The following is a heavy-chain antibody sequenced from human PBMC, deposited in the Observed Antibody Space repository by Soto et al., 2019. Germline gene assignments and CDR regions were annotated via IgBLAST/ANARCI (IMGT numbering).Heavy chain of an antibody. CDR3: AMSDGPYWYYGIDV. V-gene: IGHV1-69*01. CDR2: IIPLLGST. J-gene: IGHJ6*02. D-gene: IGHD2-8*02. CDR1: GGPFSSQA. Sequence: QVQVEQSGAEVKKPGSSLIVSCKTSGGPFSSQAFTWVRQARGHGLEWMGGIIPLLGSTTYAQKFQDIVTFTADDSTSTVYMELRSRRSEDTASYFVAMSDGPYWYYGIDVWGRGTTFTVSS.